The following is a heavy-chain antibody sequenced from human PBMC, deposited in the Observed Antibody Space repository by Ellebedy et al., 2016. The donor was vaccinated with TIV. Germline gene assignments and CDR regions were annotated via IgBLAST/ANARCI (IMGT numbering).Heavy chain of an antibody. CDR3: ARRASYGDYAVQVNPWFDP. CDR2: IYQDGSEK. J-gene: IGHJ5*02. CDR1: GIIVSDYF. V-gene: IGHV3-7*01. D-gene: IGHD4-17*01. Sequence: GESLKISCEASGIIVSDYFMNWVRQAPGKGLEWVANIYQDGSEKYYVDSVKGRFTISRDNAKNSLYLQMNSLRVEDTAVYYCARRASYGDYAVQVNPWFDPWGQGTLVTVSS.